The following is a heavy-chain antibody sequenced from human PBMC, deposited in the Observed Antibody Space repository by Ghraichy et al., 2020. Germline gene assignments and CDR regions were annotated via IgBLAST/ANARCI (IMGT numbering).Heavy chain of an antibody. J-gene: IGHJ5*02. Sequence: GGSLRLSCAASGFTFNTYVMNWVRQAPGKGLEWVSASSSSGSYIYYADSVKGRFTISRDNAKNSLYLHMNSLRVEDTAVYYCARGAGYSSTARDWFDPWGQGTLVIVSS. CDR1: GFTFNTYV. D-gene: IGHD6-13*01. V-gene: IGHV3-21*01. CDR2: SSSSGSYI. CDR3: ARGAGYSSTARDWFDP.